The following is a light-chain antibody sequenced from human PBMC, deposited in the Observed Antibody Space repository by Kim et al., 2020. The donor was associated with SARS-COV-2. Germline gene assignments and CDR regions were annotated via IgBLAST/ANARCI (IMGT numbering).Light chain of an antibody. CDR1: NSDVGSYDF. Sequence: QSVLTQPASVSGSPGQSITISCTGTNSDVGSYDFVSWYQQLPGKAPQLMIYEVIKRPSVISDRFSGSKSGNTASLTISGLQPEDEADYYCCSYADRGTYVFGTGTKVTVL. J-gene: IGLJ1*01. CDR3: CSYADRGTYV. CDR2: EVI. V-gene: IGLV2-23*02.